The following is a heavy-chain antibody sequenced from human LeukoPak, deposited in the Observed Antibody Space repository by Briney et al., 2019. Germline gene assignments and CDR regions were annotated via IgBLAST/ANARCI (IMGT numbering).Heavy chain of an antibody. Sequence: HPGGSLRLSCAASGFTFSSYSMNWVRQAPGKGLEWVSYISSSSSTIYYADSVKGRFTISRDNAKNSLYLQMNSLRAEDTAVYYCAKDVPLEKLTGNPWGQGTLVTVSS. J-gene: IGHJ5*02. CDR1: GFTFSSYS. CDR2: ISSSSSTI. D-gene: IGHD7-27*01. V-gene: IGHV3-48*01. CDR3: AKDVPLEKLTGNP.